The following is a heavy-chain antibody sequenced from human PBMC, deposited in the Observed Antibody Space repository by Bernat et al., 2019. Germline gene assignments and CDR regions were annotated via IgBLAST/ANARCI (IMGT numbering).Heavy chain of an antibody. CDR1: GFSFSTYA. CDR3: TKIAIVGDYFHY. V-gene: IGHV3-23*01. D-gene: IGHD3-16*01. Sequence: EVQLLESGGNLVQPGGSLRLSCAASGFSFSTYAMGWVRQAPGKGLDWVSGINGNGDSTYYADSVKGRFTISRDNSQNTLYLLMSSLRAEDTAVYYCTKIAIVGDYFHYWGQGTLVTVSS. J-gene: IGHJ4*02. CDR2: INGNGDST.